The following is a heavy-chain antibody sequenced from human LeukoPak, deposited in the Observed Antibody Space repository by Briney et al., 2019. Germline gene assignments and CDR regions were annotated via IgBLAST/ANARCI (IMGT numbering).Heavy chain of an antibody. CDR2: IYSSGST. V-gene: IGHV4-4*07. D-gene: IGHD5-12*01. J-gene: IGHJ4*02. CDR3: ARVDIRTAFFDY. Sequence: SETLSLTCTVSGGSINSYYWSWIRQPAGKGLEWIGRIYSSGSTGYNPSLKSRVTMSLDTSKNQFSLNLSSVTAADTAVYYCARVDIRTAFFDYWGQGILVTVSS. CDR1: GGSINSYY.